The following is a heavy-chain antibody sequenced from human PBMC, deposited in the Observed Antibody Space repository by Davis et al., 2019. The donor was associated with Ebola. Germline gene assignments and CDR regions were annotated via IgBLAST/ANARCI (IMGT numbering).Heavy chain of an antibody. V-gene: IGHV4-39*01. J-gene: IGHJ6*02. Sequence: SETLSLTCTVSGGSISSSSYYWGWIRQPPGKGLEWIGSIYYSGSTYYNPSLKSRVTISVDTSKNQFSLKLSSVTAADTAVYYCARLPSFETARRYYYYYGMDVWGQGTTVTVSS. CDR3: ARLPSFETARRYYYYYGMDV. CDR1: GGSISSSSYY. D-gene: IGHD6-6*01. CDR2: IYYSGST.